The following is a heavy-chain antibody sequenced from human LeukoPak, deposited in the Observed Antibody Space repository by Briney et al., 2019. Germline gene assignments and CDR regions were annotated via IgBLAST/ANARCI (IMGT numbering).Heavy chain of an antibody. CDR2: INPNSGDT. V-gene: IGHV1-2*02. Sequence: PGASVKVSCKASGYTFTGYYMHWVRQAPGQGLEWMGWINPNSGDTNYAQKFQGRVNMTRDTSISTAYMELSRLRSDDPAVFYCARGPPPFEWDTFDYWGQGTLVTVSS. CDR3: ARGPPPFEWDTFDY. D-gene: IGHD1-26*01. J-gene: IGHJ4*02. CDR1: GYTFTGYY.